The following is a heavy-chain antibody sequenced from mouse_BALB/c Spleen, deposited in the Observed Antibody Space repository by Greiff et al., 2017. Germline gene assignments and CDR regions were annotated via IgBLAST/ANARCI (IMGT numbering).Heavy chain of an antibody. D-gene: IGHD3-1*01. V-gene: IGHV1-54*01. CDR3: ARLARATLVLAY. CDR2: INPGSGGT. J-gene: IGHJ3*01. Sequence: LVESGAELVRPGTSVKVSCKASGYAFTNYLIEWVKQRPGQGLEWIGVINPGSGGTNYNEKFKGKATLTAGKSSSTAYMQLSSLTSDDSAVYFCARLARATLVLAYWGQGTLVTVSA. CDR1: GYAFTNYL.